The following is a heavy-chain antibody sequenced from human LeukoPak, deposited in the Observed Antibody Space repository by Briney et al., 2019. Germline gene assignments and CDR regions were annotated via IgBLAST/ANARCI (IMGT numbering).Heavy chain of an antibody. CDR1: GFTFSSYG. Sequence: GRSLRLSCAASGFTFSSYGMHWVRQAPGKGLEWVAVISYDGSNKYYADSVKGRFTISRDNSKNTLYLQMNSLRAEDTAVYYCAKGLRYSSGADYFDYWGQGTLVTVSS. J-gene: IGHJ4*02. CDR2: ISYDGSNK. D-gene: IGHD6-19*01. V-gene: IGHV3-30*18. CDR3: AKGLRYSSGADYFDY.